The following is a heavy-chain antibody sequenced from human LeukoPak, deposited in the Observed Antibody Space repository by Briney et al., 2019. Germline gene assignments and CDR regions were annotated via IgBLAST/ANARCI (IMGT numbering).Heavy chain of an antibody. D-gene: IGHD2-15*01. Sequence: GGSLRLSCAASGFTFSNYAMSWVRQALGKGLEWVPAISGSGGRTYYADSVKGRFTISRDNSKNTLHLQMNGLRAEDTAVYYCAKDGEVVVTATPDYWGQGTLVTVSS. CDR1: GFTFSNYA. V-gene: IGHV3-23*01. J-gene: IGHJ4*02. CDR2: ISGSGGRT. CDR3: AKDGEVVVTATPDY.